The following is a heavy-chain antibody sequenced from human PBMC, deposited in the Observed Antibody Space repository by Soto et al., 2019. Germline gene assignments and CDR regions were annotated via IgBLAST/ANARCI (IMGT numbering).Heavy chain of an antibody. CDR2: IYYSGST. D-gene: IGHD3-10*01. Sequence: QVQLQESGPGLVKPSQTLSLTCTVSGGSISSGDYYWSWIRQPPGKGLEWIGYIYYSGSTYYNPSLKSRVTISVDTSKNQFSLKLSSVTAADTAVYYCARTTYYYGSGSQTLDYWGQGTLVTVSS. V-gene: IGHV4-30-4*01. J-gene: IGHJ4*02. CDR3: ARTTYYYGSGSQTLDY. CDR1: GGSISSGDYY.